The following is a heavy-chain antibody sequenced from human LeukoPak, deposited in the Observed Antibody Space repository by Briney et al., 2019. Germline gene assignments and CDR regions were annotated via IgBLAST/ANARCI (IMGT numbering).Heavy chain of an antibody. CDR3: ARALYYDILTGYSRIQH. Sequence: GGSLRLSCAASEFTLSSYAMGWVRQAPGKGLEWVSAISGSGAGTYYADSVKGRFTISRDNSKNTLYLQMNSLRAEDTAVYYCARALYYDILTGYSRIQHWGQGTLVPVSS. V-gene: IGHV3-23*01. D-gene: IGHD3-9*01. J-gene: IGHJ1*01. CDR2: ISGSGAGT. CDR1: EFTLSSYA.